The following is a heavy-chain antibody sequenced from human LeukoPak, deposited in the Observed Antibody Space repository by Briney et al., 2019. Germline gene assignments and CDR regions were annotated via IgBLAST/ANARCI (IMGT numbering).Heavy chain of an antibody. CDR2: INHSGST. D-gene: IGHD1-26*01. CDR3: ARVTVGANPEYYFDY. J-gene: IGHJ4*02. V-gene: IGHV4-34*01. Sequence: SETLSLTCAVDGGSFSGYYWSWIRQPPGKGLEWIGEINHSGSTNYNPSLKSRVTISVDTSKNQFSLKLSSVTAADTAVYYCARVTVGANPEYYFDYWGQGTLITVSS. CDR1: GGSFSGYY.